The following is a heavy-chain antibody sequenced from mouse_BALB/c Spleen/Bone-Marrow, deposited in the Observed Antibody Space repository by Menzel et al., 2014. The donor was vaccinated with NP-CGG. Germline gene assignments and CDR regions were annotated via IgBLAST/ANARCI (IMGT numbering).Heavy chain of an antibody. CDR3: ASLTGTFDY. D-gene: IGHD4-1*01. V-gene: IGHV14-3*02. CDR1: GFNIKDTY. J-gene: IGHJ2*01. CDR2: IDPASGNI. Sequence: DVQLQESGTDLVKPGASVKLSCTASGFNIKDTYMHWVKQRPEQGLDWIGRIDPASGNIQYDPKFQGRAAITADTSSNTAYLQLSSLTSEDTAVYYCASLTGTFDYWGRGTPLTVSS.